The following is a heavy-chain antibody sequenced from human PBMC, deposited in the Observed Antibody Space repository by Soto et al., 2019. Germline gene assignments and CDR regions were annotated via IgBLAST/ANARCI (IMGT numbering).Heavy chain of an antibody. V-gene: IGHV4-30-4*01. CDR3: ARGGMITVATAAHTWFDP. CDR2: VHYTGST. J-gene: IGHJ5*02. D-gene: IGHD3-16*01. CDR1: GAFISTGDYY. Sequence: QVQLQESRPGLMKPSQTLSLTCSVSGAFISTGDYYWSWLRQRPGEGLEWIGYVHYTGSTYYSSSLAGRVVISVDSPKNQISLRLTSLTAADTAVYYCARGGMITVATAAHTWFDPWGQGILVTVSS.